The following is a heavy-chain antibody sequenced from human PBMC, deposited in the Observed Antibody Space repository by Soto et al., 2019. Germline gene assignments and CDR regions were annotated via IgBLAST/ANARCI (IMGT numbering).Heavy chain of an antibody. CDR1: GFIFDSFA. D-gene: IGHD3-9*01. CDR2: IDREGVST. V-gene: IGHV3-23*01. CDR3: AKDPSTGSADL. J-gene: IGHJ5*02. Sequence: ESGGDLVQPGGSLRLSCAASGFIFDSFAMNWVRQAPGKGLEWVSTIDREGVSTHYADSLKGRFSISRDNSKNTLYLQMNSLRAEDTAVYYCAKDPSTGSADLWGLGTLVTVSS.